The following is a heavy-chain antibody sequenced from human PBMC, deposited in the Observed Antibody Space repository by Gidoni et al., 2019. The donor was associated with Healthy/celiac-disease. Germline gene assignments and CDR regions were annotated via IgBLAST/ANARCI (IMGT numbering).Heavy chain of an antibody. Sequence: EVQLLESGGGWVQPGGSVRLSGSASGFTFSSYAMSWVRQAPGKGLEWVSAISGSGGSTYYADSVKGRCTISRDNSKNTLGLQMNSLRAEDTAVYYCAKGTSAVTWGWFDYWGQGTLVTVSS. CDR3: AKGTSAVTWGWFDY. CDR2: ISGSGGST. CDR1: GFTFSSYA. V-gene: IGHV3-23*01. D-gene: IGHD7-27*01. J-gene: IGHJ4*02.